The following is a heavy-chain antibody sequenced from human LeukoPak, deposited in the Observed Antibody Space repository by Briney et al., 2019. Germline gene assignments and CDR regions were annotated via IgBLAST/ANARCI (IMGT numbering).Heavy chain of an antibody. CDR3: ARGASGGALYYFDY. D-gene: IGHD3-16*01. V-gene: IGHV4-59*12. Sequence: SETLSLTCTVSGGSISSYYWSWIRQPPGKGLEWIGYIYYSGSTNYNPSLKSRVTMSVDTSKNQFSLKLSSVTAADTAVYYCARGASGGALYYFDYWGQGTLVTVSS. CDR1: GGSISSYY. J-gene: IGHJ4*02. CDR2: IYYSGST.